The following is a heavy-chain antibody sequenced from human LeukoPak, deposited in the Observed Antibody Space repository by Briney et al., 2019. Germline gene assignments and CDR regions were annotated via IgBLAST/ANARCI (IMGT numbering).Heavy chain of an antibody. CDR2: VSYDEANK. CDR3: TRDAGSWTDFDY. D-gene: IGHD6-13*01. J-gene: IGHJ4*02. CDR1: GFTFSSYA. Sequence: GRSLRLSCAASGFTFSSYAMHWVRQAPGKGLEWVAVVSYDEANKYYADSVKGRFTISRDNSKNMLYLQVNSLRTEDTAVYYCTRDAGSWTDFDYWGQGTLVTVSS. V-gene: IGHV3-30-3*01.